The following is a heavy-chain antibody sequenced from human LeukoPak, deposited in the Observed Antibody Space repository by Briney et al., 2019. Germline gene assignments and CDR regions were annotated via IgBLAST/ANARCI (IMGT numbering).Heavy chain of an antibody. J-gene: IGHJ4*02. CDR3: ARVNYYYDSSGYYHNYFDY. V-gene: IGHV4-61*01. CDR2: IYYSVTT. D-gene: IGHD3-22*01. Sequence: PSETLSLTCTVSGDSVSSDSYYWSWIRQPPGKGLEWIGYIYYSVTTNYNPSLKSRVTISIDTSKNQFSLRLSSVTAADTAVYYCARVNYYYDSSGYYHNYFDYWGQGTLVTVSS. CDR1: GDSVSSDSYY.